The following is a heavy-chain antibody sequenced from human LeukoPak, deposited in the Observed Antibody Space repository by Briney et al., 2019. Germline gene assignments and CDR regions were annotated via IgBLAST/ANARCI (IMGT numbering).Heavy chain of an antibody. Sequence: PSETLSLTCTVSGGSISSYYWSWIRQPPGKGLEWIGYIYYSGSTNYNPSLKSRVTISVDTSKNQFSLKLSSVTAADTAVYYCARAYGDQGGFDYWGQGTLVTVSS. D-gene: IGHD4-17*01. J-gene: IGHJ4*02. CDR1: GGSISSYY. CDR3: ARAYGDQGGFDY. V-gene: IGHV4-59*12. CDR2: IYYSGST.